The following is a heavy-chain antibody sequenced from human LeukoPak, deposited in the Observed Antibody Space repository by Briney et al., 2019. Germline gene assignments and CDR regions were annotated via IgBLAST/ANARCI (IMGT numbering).Heavy chain of an antibody. J-gene: IGHJ4*02. V-gene: IGHV3-21*01. CDR2: ISSSSSYI. D-gene: IGHD6-19*01. CDR3: ARTSIAVAPFDY. CDR1: GFTFSSYS. Sequence: GGSLRLSCAASGFTFSSYSMNWVRQAPGKGLEWVSSISSSSSYIYYADSVKGRFTISRDNAKNSLYLQMNSLRAEDTAVYYCARTSIAVAPFDYWGQGTLVTVSS.